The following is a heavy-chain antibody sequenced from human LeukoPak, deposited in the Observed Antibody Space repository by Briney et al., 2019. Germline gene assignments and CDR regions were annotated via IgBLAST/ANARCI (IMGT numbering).Heavy chain of an antibody. CDR1: GYTFTGYY. V-gene: IGHV1-2*02. Sequence: ASVKVSCKASGYTFTGYYMHWVRQAPGQGLEWMGWINPNSGGTNYAQKFQGRVTMTRDTSISTAYMELSRLRSDDTAVYYCARDRVVRGVIYGYYYYMDVWGKGATVTVSS. D-gene: IGHD3-10*01. J-gene: IGHJ6*03. CDR3: ARDRVVRGVIYGYYYYMDV. CDR2: INPNSGGT.